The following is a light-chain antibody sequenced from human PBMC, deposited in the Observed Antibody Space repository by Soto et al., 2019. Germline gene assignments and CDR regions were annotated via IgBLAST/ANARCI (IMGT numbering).Light chain of an antibody. J-gene: IGKJ1*01. CDR1: QSVSSY. V-gene: IGKV3-11*01. Sequence: EIVLTQSPATLSLSPGERATLSCRASQSVSSYLAWYQQKPGQAPRLLIYDASNRATGITARFSGSGSGTDFTLTISSLESEDFAVYFYQQRSNWPWTFGQGTKVEIK. CDR3: QQRSNWPWT. CDR2: DAS.